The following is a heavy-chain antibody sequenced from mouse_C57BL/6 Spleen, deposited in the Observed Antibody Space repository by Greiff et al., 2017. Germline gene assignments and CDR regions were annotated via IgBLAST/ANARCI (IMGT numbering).Heavy chain of an antibody. V-gene: IGHV1-18*01. CDR1: GYTFTDYN. CDR2: INPNNGGT. D-gene: IGHD2-4*01. CDR3: ARDYDGLYAMDY. Sequence: VQLQQSGPEMVKPGASVKIPCKASGYTFTDYNMDWVKQSHGKSLEWIGDINPNNGGTIYNQKFKGKATLTVDKSSSTAYMELRSLTSEDTAVYYCARDYDGLYAMDYWGQGTSVTVSS. J-gene: IGHJ4*01.